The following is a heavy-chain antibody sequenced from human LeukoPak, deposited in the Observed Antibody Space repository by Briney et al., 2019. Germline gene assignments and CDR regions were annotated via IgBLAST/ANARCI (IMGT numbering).Heavy chain of an antibody. J-gene: IGHJ4*02. CDR2: ISSSSSYI. Sequence: GGSLRLSCAASGFTFSSYSMNWVRQAPGKGLEWVSSISSSSSYIYYADSVKGRFTISRDNAKNSLYLQMSSLRAEDTAVYYCARMSSGHPDYWGQGTLVTVSS. D-gene: IGHD3-22*01. CDR3: ARMSSGHPDY. CDR1: GFTFSSYS. V-gene: IGHV3-21*01.